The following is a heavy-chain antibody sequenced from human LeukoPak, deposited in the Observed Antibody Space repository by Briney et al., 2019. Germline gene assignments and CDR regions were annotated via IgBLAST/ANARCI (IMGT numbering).Heavy chain of an antibody. CDR3: AKAKNWNYEESGTCFDY. Sequence: PGGSLRLSCVASGFTFSSYWMHWVRQAPGKGPVWVSRINNDGSSAIYADSVKGRFTISRDNSKNTLYLQMNSLRAEDTAVYYCAKAKNWNYEESGTCFDYWGQGTLVTVSS. D-gene: IGHD1-7*01. V-gene: IGHV3-74*01. CDR1: GFTFSSYW. J-gene: IGHJ4*02. CDR2: INNDGSSA.